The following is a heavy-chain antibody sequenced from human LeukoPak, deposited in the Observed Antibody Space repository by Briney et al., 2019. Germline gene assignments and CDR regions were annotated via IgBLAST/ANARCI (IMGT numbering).Heavy chain of an antibody. CDR3: AKDTGEKVHYYMDV. D-gene: IGHD3-16*01. CDR2: ISWDGGST. J-gene: IGHJ6*03. Sequence: PGGSLRLSCAASGCTSDDYTMHWVRQAPGKGLEWASLISWDGGSTHYADSVKGRFTISRDNSKNSLYLQMNSLRIEDTALYYCAKDTGEKVHYYMDVWGKGTTVTVSS. V-gene: IGHV3-43*01. CDR1: GCTSDDYT.